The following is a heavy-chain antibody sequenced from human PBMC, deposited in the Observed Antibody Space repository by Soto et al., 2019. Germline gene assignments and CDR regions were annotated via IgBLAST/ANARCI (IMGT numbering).Heavy chain of an antibody. V-gene: IGHV1-18*01. Sequence: ASVKVSCKASGYIFTSYGISWVRQAPGQGLEWMGWISAYNGNTNYAQKLQGRVTMTTDTSTSTAYMELRSLRSDDTAVYYCARGTWYYDSSGYYFLDYWGQGTLVTVSS. J-gene: IGHJ4*02. CDR1: GYIFTSYG. CDR3: ARGTWYYDSSGYYFLDY. CDR2: ISAYNGNT. D-gene: IGHD3-22*01.